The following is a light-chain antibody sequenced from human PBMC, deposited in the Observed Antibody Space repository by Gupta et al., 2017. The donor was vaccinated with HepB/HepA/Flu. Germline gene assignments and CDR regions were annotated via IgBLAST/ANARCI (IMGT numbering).Light chain of an antibody. CDR3: QQYDNCPPLT. CDR1: QSVRSN. Sequence: EIVMTQSPDTLSVSAGERATLPCRASQSVRSNFAWYQQKPGQAPRLLIYGASTRGTGIPASFISSGWGTEFTLTISSRQQEDFAVYYCQQYDNCPPLTFGHGTKVDIK. J-gene: IGKJ3*01. V-gene: IGKV3-15*01. CDR2: GAS.